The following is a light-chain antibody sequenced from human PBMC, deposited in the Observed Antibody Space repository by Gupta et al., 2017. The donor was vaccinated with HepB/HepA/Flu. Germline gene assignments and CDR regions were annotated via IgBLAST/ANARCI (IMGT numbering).Light chain of an antibody. Sequence: QSALPQPPSASGSPGPSVTISCIGTSSDVGNNYNYVSWYHQHPDNAPRLMIYEVSKRPSGVPDRFSGSKSGNTASLTVSGLQAEDEADYYCSSFKHSSDSVVFGGGTKLTVL. V-gene: IGLV2-8*01. J-gene: IGLJ2*01. CDR1: SSDVGNNYNY. CDR2: EVS. CDR3: SSFKHSSDSVV.